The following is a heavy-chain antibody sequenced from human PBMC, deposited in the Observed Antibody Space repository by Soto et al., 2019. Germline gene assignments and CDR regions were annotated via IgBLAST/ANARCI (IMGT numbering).Heavy chain of an antibody. CDR1: GGSFSGYY. V-gene: IGHV4-34*01. Sequence: PSETLSLTCAVYGGSFSGYYWTWIRQPPGTGLEWIGEINHSGSTNYNPSLKSRVTISVDTSKNQFSLQLNSVTPEDTAVYYCARAAYSGSYQGYFDYWGQGTLVTVSS. CDR2: INHSGST. J-gene: IGHJ4*02. CDR3: ARAAYSGSYQGYFDY. D-gene: IGHD1-26*01.